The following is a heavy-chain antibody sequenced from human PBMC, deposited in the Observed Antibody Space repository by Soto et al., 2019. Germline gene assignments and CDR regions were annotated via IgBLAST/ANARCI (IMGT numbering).Heavy chain of an antibody. D-gene: IGHD3-16*02. CDR1: GFTFSTYE. CDR2: ISSSGTTI. CDR3: ARVSQAFIEYFQH. J-gene: IGHJ1*01. Sequence: EVQLVESGGGLVQPGGSLRLSCAASGFTFSTYEMIWVRQAPGKGLEWVSYISSSGTTIYYADSVKGRFSISRDNAKNSLYLQMNSLRTEDTDLYYWARVSQAFIEYFQHWGQGTLVTVSS. V-gene: IGHV3-48*03.